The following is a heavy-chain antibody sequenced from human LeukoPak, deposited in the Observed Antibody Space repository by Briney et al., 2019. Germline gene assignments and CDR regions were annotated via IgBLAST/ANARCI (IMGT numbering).Heavy chain of an antibody. CDR1: GYSFTSYW. D-gene: IGHD6-13*01. Sequence: GESLKISCKGSGYSFTSYWIGWVPQMPGKGLEWMGIIYPGDSDTRYSPSFQGQVTISADKSISTAYLQWSRLKASDTAMYYCARRSSSLGYYYYMDVWGKGTTVTVSS. V-gene: IGHV5-51*01. CDR3: ARRSSSLGYYYYMDV. CDR2: IYPGDSDT. J-gene: IGHJ6*03.